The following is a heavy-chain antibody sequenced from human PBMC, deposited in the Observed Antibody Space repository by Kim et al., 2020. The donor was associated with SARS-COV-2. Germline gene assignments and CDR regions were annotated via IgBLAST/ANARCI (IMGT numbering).Heavy chain of an antibody. J-gene: IGHJ3*02. CDR3: ARDQSIVGATTRERAFDI. V-gene: IGHV3-30*07. Sequence: KGRFTISGDNSKNTLYLQMNSLRAEDTAVYYCARDQSIVGATTRERAFDIWGQGTMVTVSS. D-gene: IGHD1-26*01.